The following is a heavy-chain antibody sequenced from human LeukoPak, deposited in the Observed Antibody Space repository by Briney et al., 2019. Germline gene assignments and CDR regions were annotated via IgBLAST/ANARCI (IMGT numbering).Heavy chain of an antibody. CDR2: ISGSGGST. CDR3: AKAGYYDYVWGSSSYYMDV. D-gene: IGHD3-16*01. V-gene: IGHV3-23*01. CDR1: GFTFSSYA. Sequence: GGSLRLSCAASGFTFSSYAMSWVRQAPGKGLEWVSAISGSGGSTYYADSVKGRFTISRDNSKNTLYLQMNSLRAGDTAVYYCAKAGYYDYVWGSSSYYMDVWGKGTTVTVSS. J-gene: IGHJ6*03.